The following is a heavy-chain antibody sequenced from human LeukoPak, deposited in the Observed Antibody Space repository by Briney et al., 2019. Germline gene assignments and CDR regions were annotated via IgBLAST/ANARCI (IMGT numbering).Heavy chain of an antibody. CDR2: INPDGNKK. D-gene: IGHD5-18*01. CDR3: ARDLAYSRLDY. Sequence: GGSLRLSCAVSGLTFSSSWMDWVRQAPGKGLEWVASINPDGNKKYSADPVKGRFTISRDNAENSLYLQMNSLRVEDTAFYYCARDLAYSRLDYWGQGMLVTVSS. CDR1: GLTFSSSW. V-gene: IGHV3-7*01. J-gene: IGHJ4*02.